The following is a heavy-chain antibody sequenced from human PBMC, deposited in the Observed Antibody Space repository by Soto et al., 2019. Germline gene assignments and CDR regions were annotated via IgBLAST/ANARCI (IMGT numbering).Heavy chain of an antibody. CDR1: GYTFTSYD. V-gene: IGHV1-8*01. Sequence: QVQLVQSGAEVKKPGASVKVSCKASGYTFTSYDINWVRQATGQGLEWMGWMNPNSGNTGYAQKFQGRVTMTRNTSISTAYMELSSLRSEDTAVYYCARGHCSSPSCYYDYYYMDVWGKGTTVTVSS. CDR2: MNPNSGNT. J-gene: IGHJ6*03. CDR3: ARGHCSSPSCYYDYYYMDV. D-gene: IGHD2-2*01.